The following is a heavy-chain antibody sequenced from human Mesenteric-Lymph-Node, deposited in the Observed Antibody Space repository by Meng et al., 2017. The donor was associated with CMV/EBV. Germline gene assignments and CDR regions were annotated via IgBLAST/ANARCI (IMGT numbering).Heavy chain of an antibody. CDR3: AKWTSYCGGDCYTTGLESAFAV. CDR2: ISSSGGTI. V-gene: IGHV3-11*04. D-gene: IGHD2-21*01. J-gene: IGHJ3*01. CDR1: GFTFSDYY. Sequence: GESLKISCTASGFTFSDYYMSWIRQAPGKGLEWVSYISSSGGTIYYADFVKGRFTISRDSAKNSLYLQMNSLRAEDTAVYFCAKWTSYCGGDCYTTGLESAFAVWGQGTRVTVSS.